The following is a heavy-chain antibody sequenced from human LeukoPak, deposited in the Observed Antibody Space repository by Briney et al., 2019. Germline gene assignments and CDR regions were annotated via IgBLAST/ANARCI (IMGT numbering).Heavy chain of an antibody. CDR1: GGSFSGYY. CDR3: ARGRYYDFWSGYYITYYFDY. V-gene: IGHV4-34*01. D-gene: IGHD3-3*01. CDR2: INHSGST. Sequence: SETLSLTCAVYGGSFSGYYWSWIRQPPGKGLEWIGEINHSGSTNYNPSLKSRVTISVDTSKNQFSLKLSSVTAADTAVCYCARGRYYDFWSGYYITYYFDYWGQGTLVTVSS. J-gene: IGHJ4*02.